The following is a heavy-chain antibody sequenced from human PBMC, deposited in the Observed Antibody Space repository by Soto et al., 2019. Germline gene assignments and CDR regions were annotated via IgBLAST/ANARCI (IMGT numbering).Heavy chain of an antibody. D-gene: IGHD3-22*01. J-gene: IGHJ6*02. CDR2: INAGNGNT. Sequence: ASVKVSCKASGYTFTSYAMHWVRQAPGQRLEWMGWINAGNGNTKYSQKFQGRVTITRDTSASTAYMELSSLRSEDTAVYYCARADDSSGYYASVGMDVWGQGTTVTV. CDR1: GYTFTSYA. CDR3: ARADDSSGYYASVGMDV. V-gene: IGHV1-3*01.